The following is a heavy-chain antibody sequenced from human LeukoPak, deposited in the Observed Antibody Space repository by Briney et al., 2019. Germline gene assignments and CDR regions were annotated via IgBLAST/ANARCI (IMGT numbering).Heavy chain of an antibody. J-gene: IGHJ4*02. V-gene: IGHV4-39*02. Sequence: SETLSLTCTVSGGSISSNSDYWGWIRQPPGKGLEWIGNIFYSGNTYYNPSYNPSLKSRVTISMDTSRNHFSLRPTSVTAADTAVYYCSRESGPFCPFGDWGQGTLVAVTS. D-gene: IGHD1-26*01. CDR3: SRESGPFCPFGD. CDR1: GGSISSNSDY. CDR2: IFYSGNT.